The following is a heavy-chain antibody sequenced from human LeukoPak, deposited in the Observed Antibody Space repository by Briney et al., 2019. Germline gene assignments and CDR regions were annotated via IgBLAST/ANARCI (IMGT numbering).Heavy chain of an antibody. CDR1: GGSISSSSYY. D-gene: IGHD6-13*01. J-gene: IGHJ4*02. Sequence: SETLSLTCTVSGGSISSSSYYWGWIRQPPGKGLEWIGSIYYSGSTYYNPSHKSRVTISVDTSKNQFSLKLSSVTAADTAVYYCAREQLVRGDFDYWGQGTLVTVSS. CDR2: IYYSGST. CDR3: AREQLVRGDFDY. V-gene: IGHV4-39*07.